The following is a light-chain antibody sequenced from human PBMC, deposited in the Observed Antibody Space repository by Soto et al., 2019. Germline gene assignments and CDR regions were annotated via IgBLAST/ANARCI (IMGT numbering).Light chain of an antibody. CDR1: QSVSNNY. Sequence: EVVLTQSPGTLFLFPGERATLSCRASQSVSNNYVAWYQQRPGQAPRLLIYGASIRATGIPDRFSGSGSGTDFSLTVSRLEPEDFAVYYCQQYGSSPMYTFGQGTRLEIK. V-gene: IGKV3-20*01. CDR2: GAS. J-gene: IGKJ2*01. CDR3: QQYGSSPMYT.